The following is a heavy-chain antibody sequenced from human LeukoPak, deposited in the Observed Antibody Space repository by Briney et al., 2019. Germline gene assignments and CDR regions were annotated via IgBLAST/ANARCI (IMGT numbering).Heavy chain of an antibody. CDR2: INHSGST. CDR1: GGSFSGYY. D-gene: IGHD3-3*01. J-gene: IGHJ3*02. CDR3: ARSEGQLLLRAFDI. V-gene: IGHV4-34*01. Sequence: PSETLSLTCAVYGGSFSGYYWSWIRQPPGKGLEWIGEINHSGSTNYNPSLKSRVTISVDTSKNQFSLKLSSVTAADTAVYYCARSEGQLLLRAFDIWGQGTMVTVSS.